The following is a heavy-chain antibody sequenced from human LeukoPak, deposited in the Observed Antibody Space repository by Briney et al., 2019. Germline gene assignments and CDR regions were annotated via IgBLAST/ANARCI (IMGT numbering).Heavy chain of an antibody. CDR3: ARQGAAGKYYYYYMDV. J-gene: IGHJ6*03. CDR2: IYPDDSNT. V-gene: IGHV5-51*01. CDR1: GYKFSNYW. Sequence: GESLKISCKGSGYKFSNYWIGWVRQMPGRGLEWMGTIYPDDSNTIYGPSFQGQVTISADKSINTAYLEWSSLKASDTAIYYCARQGAAGKYYYYYMDVWGKGTTVTVSS. D-gene: IGHD6-13*01.